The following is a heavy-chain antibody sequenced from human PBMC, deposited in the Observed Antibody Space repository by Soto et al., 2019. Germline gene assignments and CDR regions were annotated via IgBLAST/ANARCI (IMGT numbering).Heavy chain of an antibody. CDR1: GGTFSSYA. J-gene: IGHJ6*02. CDR3: ARGGVNYYDSSGYYYDKMSSYYYGMDV. V-gene: IGHV1-69*13. D-gene: IGHD3-22*01. CDR2: IIPIFGTA. Sequence: SVKVSCKASGGTFSSYAISWVRQAPGQGLEWMGGIIPIFGTANYTQKFQGSVTITADESTSTAYMELSSLRSEDTAVYYCARGGVNYYDSSGYYYDKMSSYYYGMDVWGQGTTVT.